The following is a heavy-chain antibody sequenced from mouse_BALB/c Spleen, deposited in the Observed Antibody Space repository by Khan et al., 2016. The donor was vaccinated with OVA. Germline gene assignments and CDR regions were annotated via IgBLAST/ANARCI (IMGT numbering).Heavy chain of an antibody. J-gene: IGHJ3*01. Sequence: QIPLVQSGAELVKPGASVKLSCKASGYTFTSYWMHWVKQRPGQGLAWIGYINPSDGRTHYNENFKSKATLTVDKSSSTAYMQLSSLTSEDSAVYYCTRGGFGSLAYWGQGTLVTVSA. D-gene: IGHD2-2*01. V-gene: IGHV1S81*02. CDR2: INPSDGRT. CDR1: GYTFTSYW. CDR3: TRGGFGSLAY.